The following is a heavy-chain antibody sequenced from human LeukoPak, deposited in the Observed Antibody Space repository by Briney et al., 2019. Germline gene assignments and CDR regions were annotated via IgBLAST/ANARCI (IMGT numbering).Heavy chain of an antibody. J-gene: IGHJ4*01. CDR1: GFTFSNAW. D-gene: IGHD4-23*01. V-gene: IGHV3-15*01. CDR3: SQYGGSPL. Sequence: GGSLRLSCAASGFTFSNAWMSWVRQAPGKGLEWVGRIKSKIDGETTDYVAPVKGRFTISRDDSKSTLYLQMNSLETEDSAVYYCSQYGGSPLWGQEPWSPSPQ. CDR2: IKSKIDGETT.